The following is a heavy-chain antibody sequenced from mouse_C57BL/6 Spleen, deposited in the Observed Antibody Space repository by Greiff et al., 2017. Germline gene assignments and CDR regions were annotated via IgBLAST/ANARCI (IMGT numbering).Heavy chain of an antibody. Sequence: QVQLQQPGAELVKPGASVKLSCKASGYTFTSYWMQWVKQRPGQGLEWIGEIDPSDSYTNYNQKFKGKATLTVDTSSSPAYMQLSSLTSEDSAVYYCARKGEFITTVAAPFDYWGQGTTLTVSS. J-gene: IGHJ2*01. V-gene: IGHV1-50*01. CDR1: GYTFTSYW. CDR2: IDPSDSYT. CDR3: ARKGEFITTVAAPFDY. D-gene: IGHD1-1*01.